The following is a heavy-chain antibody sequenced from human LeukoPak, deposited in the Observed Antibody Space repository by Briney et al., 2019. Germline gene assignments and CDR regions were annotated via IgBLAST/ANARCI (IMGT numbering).Heavy chain of an antibody. CDR1: GFTFSSYI. D-gene: IGHD3-16*01. V-gene: IGHV3-21*01. CDR3: VRDTFSPDAFDI. CDR2: ISTSSSYI. J-gene: IGHJ3*02. Sequence: GGSLRLSCAGSGFTFSSYIMNWVRHAPGKGLEWVSSISTSSSYIYSADSVKGRFTISRDNAKNSLYLQMNSLRAEDTAVYYCVRDTFSPDAFDIWGQGTMVTVSS.